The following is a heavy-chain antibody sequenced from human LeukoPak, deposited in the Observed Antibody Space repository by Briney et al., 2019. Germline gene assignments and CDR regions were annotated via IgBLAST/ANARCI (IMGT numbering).Heavy chain of an antibody. CDR2: IRSKANSYST. CDR1: GFTFSGSA. CDR3: TRLGVGATN. V-gene: IGHV3-73*01. D-gene: IGHD1-26*01. Sequence: GRSLRLSCAASGFTFSGSAMHWVRQASGRGLEWVGRIRSKANSYSTAYAASVKGRFTISRDDSKNTAYLQMNSLKTEDTAVYYCTRLGVGATNWGRGTLVTVSS. J-gene: IGHJ4*02.